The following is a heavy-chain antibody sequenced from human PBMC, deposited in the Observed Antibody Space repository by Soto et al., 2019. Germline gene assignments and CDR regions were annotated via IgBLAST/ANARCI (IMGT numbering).Heavy chain of an antibody. J-gene: IGHJ3*02. CDR3: ARHLREGITGTDAFDI. Sequence: GESLKISCKGSGYSFTSYWIGWVRQMPGKGLEWMGIIYPGDSDTRYSPSFQGQVTISADKSISTAYLQWSSLKASDTAMYYCARHLREGITGTDAFDIWGQGTMVTVSS. V-gene: IGHV5-51*01. D-gene: IGHD1-20*01. CDR1: GYSFTSYW. CDR2: IYPGDSDT.